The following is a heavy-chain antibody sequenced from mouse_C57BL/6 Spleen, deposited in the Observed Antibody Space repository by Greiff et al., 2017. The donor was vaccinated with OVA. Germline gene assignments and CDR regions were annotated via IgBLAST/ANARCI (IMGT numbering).Heavy chain of an antibody. CDR3: ASVYDGYYGGFAY. CDR1: GYTFTSYW. V-gene: IGHV1-55*01. D-gene: IGHD2-3*01. CDR2: IYPGSGST. Sequence: QVQLQQPGAELVKPGASVKMSCKASGYTFTSYWITWVKQRPGQGLEWIGDIYPGSGSTNYNEKFKSKATLTVDTSSSTAYMQLSSLTSEDSAVDDCASVYDGYYGGFAYWGQGTLVTVSA. J-gene: IGHJ3*01.